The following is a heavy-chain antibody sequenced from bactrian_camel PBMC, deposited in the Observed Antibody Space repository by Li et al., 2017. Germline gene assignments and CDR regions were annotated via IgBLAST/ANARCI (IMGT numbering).Heavy chain of an antibody. D-gene: IGHD2*01. V-gene: IGHV3S6*01. Sequence: HVQLVESGGKTVQTGGSLRLSCQASGYHHSAYCLAWFRQAPGKAREGVAGIGTNGVAAAADSVKGRFTISRDNAENTLYLQMTSLDPADTAMYYCAAEVGRVCGGGLGGLEYNYWGRGTQVTVS. CDR2: IGTNGVAA. CDR3: AAEVGRVCGGGLGGLEYNY. CDR1: GYHHSAYC. J-gene: IGHJ4*01.